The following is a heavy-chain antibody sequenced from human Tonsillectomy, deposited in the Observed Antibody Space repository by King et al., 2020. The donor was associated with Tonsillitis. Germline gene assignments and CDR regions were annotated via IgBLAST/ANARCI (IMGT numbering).Heavy chain of an antibody. CDR3: ARHWSHLYCVDV. J-gene: IGHJ6*03. CDR1: GGSISSYY. V-gene: IGHV4-59*08. CDR2: INYSGST. Sequence: QLQESGPGLVKPSETLSLTCAVSGGSISSYYWGLIRQPPGRRLEWIGYINYSGSTNYNPSLKSRVIILVDTSKNQFSLKLSSVTAADTAGYYCARHWSHLYCVDVWGKGTTVTVSS.